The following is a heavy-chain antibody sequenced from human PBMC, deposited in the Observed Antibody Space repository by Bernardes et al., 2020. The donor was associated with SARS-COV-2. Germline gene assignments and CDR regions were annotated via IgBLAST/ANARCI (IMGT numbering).Heavy chain of an antibody. CDR3: ARDYYGSGSYTDY. Sequence: VPCKASGYTFITYYMPWVRQAPGKGLEWMGWITANSGVTNYAQKFQGRVTMTRDTSTSTAYMELSRLRSDDTAMYYCARDYYGSGSYTDYWRQGTLVTGYS. V-gene: IGHV1-2*02. J-gene: IGHJ4*02. CDR2: ITANSGVT. CDR1: GYTFITYY. D-gene: IGHD3-10*01.